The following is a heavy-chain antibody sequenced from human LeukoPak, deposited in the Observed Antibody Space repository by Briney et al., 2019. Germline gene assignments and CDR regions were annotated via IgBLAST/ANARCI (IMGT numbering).Heavy chain of an antibody. CDR3: ARPLSDIVVVPAAILH. Sequence: PGGSLRLSCAASGFTFSSYSKNWVRQAPGKGLEWVSYISSSSSTIYYADSVKGRFTISRDNAKNSLYLQMNSLRAEDTAVYYCARPLSDIVVVPAAILHWGQGALVTVSS. CDR1: GFTFSSYS. D-gene: IGHD2-2*01. CDR2: ISSSSSTI. J-gene: IGHJ1*01. V-gene: IGHV3-48*01.